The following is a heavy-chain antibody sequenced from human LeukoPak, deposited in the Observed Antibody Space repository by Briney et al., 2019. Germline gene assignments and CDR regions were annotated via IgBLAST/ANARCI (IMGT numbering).Heavy chain of an antibody. CDR3: ARDPQLERRLAVGYYFDY. D-gene: IGHD1-1*01. J-gene: IGHJ4*02. CDR1: GGSFSGYY. V-gene: IGHV4-34*01. CDR2: INHSGST. Sequence: PSETLSLTCAVYGGSFSGYYWSWIRQPPGKGLEWIGEINHSGSTNYNPSLKSRVTISVDTSKNQFSLKLNSVTPEDTAVYYCARDPQLERRLAVGYYFDYWGQGTLVTVSS.